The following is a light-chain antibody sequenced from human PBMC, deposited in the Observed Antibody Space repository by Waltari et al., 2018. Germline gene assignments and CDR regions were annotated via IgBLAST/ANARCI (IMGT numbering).Light chain of an antibody. Sequence: QSALTQPRSVSGSPGQSVTVSCTGSSSDFRRFNFVSWYQQHPGEAPKLILYDVNKRPSGVPDRFSGSKSGGTASLTISGLQADDEADYYCCSNVGYYSLAFGGGTKVTVL. CDR3: CSNVGYYSLA. J-gene: IGLJ2*01. CDR2: DVN. V-gene: IGLV2-11*01. CDR1: SSDFRRFNF.